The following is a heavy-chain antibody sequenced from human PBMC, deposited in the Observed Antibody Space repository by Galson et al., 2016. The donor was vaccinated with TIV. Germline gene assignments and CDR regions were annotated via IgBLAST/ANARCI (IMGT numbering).Heavy chain of an antibody. V-gene: IGHV3-53*05. CDR2: IYPSGAS. D-gene: IGHD7-27*01. CDR3: ATSTMPNLGDN. J-gene: IGHJ4*02. Sequence: SLRLSCAASGLLVSDNYMSWVRQPPGKGLEWVSIIYPSGASYYPESTESVKGRFTISRDDSKNTAFLQINSLRVDDTAVYYCATSTMPNLGDNWGQGTLVTVST. CDR1: GLLVSDNY.